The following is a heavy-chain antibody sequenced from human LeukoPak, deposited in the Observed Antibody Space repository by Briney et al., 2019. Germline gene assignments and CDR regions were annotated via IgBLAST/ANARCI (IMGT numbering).Heavy chain of an antibody. CDR1: GFTFSSYA. D-gene: IGHD6-19*01. CDR2: ISGSGGST. J-gene: IGHJ6*02. CDR3: AVSSGWHMNYYIDYYYGMDV. V-gene: IGHV3-23*01. Sequence: GGSLRLSCAASGFTFSSYAMSWVRQAPGKGLEWVSAISGSGGSTYYADTVKGRFTISRDNSKNTLYLQMNSLRAEDTAVYYCAVSSGWHMNYYIDYYYGMDVWGQGTTVTVSS.